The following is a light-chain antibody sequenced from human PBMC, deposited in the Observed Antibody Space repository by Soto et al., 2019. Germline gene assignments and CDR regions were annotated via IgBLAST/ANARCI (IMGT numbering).Light chain of an antibody. CDR3: QQYGGSPQT. Sequence: EVVLTQSPGTLASSPGEGATLSCTASQSVSKYLAGYQQKPGQAPRLLIYGASSRATGIPDSFSGSESGTDFTLTISRLEPEDIAVYYCQQYGGSPQTFGQGTKVEIK. J-gene: IGKJ1*01. CDR1: QSVSKY. V-gene: IGKV3-20*01. CDR2: GAS.